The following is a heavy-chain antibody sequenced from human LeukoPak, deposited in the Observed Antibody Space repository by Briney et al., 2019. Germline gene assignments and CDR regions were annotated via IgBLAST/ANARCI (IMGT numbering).Heavy chain of an antibody. Sequence: SETLSLTCTVSDGSISSYYWSWIRQPAGKGLEWIGRIYTSGSTNYNPSLESRVTMSVDTAKNQFSLKLSSVTAADTAVYYCARGTRIMITFGGAKGIAFDIWGQGTMVTVSS. D-gene: IGHD3-16*01. V-gene: IGHV4-4*07. J-gene: IGHJ3*02. CDR1: DGSISSYY. CDR3: ARGTRIMITFGGAKGIAFDI. CDR2: IYTSGST.